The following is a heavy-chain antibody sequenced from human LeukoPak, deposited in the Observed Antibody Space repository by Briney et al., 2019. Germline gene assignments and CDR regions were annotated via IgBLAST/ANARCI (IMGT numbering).Heavy chain of an antibody. Sequence: GGSLRLYCAASGFTFSSYAMSWVRQAPGKGLEWVSAISGSGGSTCYADSVKGRFTISRDNSKNTLYLQMNSLRAEDTAVYYCAKLNPPYIAVAATMRFDYWGQGTLVTVSS. CDR3: AKLNPPYIAVAATMRFDY. V-gene: IGHV3-23*01. CDR1: GFTFSSYA. J-gene: IGHJ4*02. CDR2: ISGSGGST. D-gene: IGHD6-19*01.